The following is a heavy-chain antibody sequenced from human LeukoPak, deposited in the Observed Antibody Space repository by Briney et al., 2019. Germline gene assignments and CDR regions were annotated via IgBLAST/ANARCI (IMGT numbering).Heavy chain of an antibody. CDR1: GCTFDDYG. J-gene: IGHJ4*02. Sequence: GGSLRLSCAASGCTFDDYGMSWVRQAPGKGLEWVSGINWNGGSTGYADSVKGRFTISRDNAKNSLYLQMNSLRAEDTALYYCARGGLHYYFDYWGQGTLVTVSS. V-gene: IGHV3-20*04. CDR3: ARGGLHYYFDY. CDR2: INWNGGST.